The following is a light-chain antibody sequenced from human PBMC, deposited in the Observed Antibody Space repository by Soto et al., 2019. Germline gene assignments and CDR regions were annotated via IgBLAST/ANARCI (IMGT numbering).Light chain of an antibody. Sequence: QSVLTQPRSVSGSPGQSVTISCTGTSSDVGGYDFVSWYQQHPGKAPKLMISDVSKRPSGVPDRFSGSKSGNTASLTISGLQVEDEADYFCGSYSSTTTREVFGTGTKVTVL. CDR3: GSYSSTTTREV. J-gene: IGLJ1*01. CDR1: SSDVGGYDF. V-gene: IGLV2-11*01. CDR2: DVS.